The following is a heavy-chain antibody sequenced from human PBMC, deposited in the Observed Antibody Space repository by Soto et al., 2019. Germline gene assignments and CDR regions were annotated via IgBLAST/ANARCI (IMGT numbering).Heavy chain of an antibody. Sequence: ASVKVSCKASGYTFTGYYMHWVRQAPGQGLEWMGWINPNSGGTNYAQKFQGWVTMTRDTSISTAYMELSRLRSDDTAVYYCARDPKPTYYDSYYYGMDVWGQGTTVTVS. CDR2: INPNSGGT. CDR1: GYTFTGYY. J-gene: IGHJ6*02. V-gene: IGHV1-2*04. CDR3: ARDPKPTYYDSYYYGMDV. D-gene: IGHD3-3*01.